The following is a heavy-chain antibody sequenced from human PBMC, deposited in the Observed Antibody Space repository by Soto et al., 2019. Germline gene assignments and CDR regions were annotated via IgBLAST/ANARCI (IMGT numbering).Heavy chain of an antibody. D-gene: IGHD3-22*01. CDR2: MYFGGSF. Sequence: QMQLQASGPGLVKPSETLSLTCNVSGASVSHGYWSWIRQPPGKGLEWIGFMYFGGSFNYNPSLTGRATISGATSKNQVSMKLTSVTASDTAVYYCARSYYDSTGFAVDPWGQGTLVTVSS. CDR3: ARSYYDSTGFAVDP. V-gene: IGHV4-59*02. J-gene: IGHJ5*02. CDR1: GASVSHGY.